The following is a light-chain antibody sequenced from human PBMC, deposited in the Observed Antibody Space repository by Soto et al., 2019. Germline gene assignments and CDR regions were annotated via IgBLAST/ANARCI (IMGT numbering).Light chain of an antibody. V-gene: IGLV3-21*04. CDR3: QVWDSSSDRPV. CDR1: NIGSQS. CDR2: FDS. J-gene: IGLJ3*02. Sequence: SYELTQTPSLSVAPEKTASITCGGDNIGSQSVHWYQHKPGQAPLLVMRFDSDRPSGITERFSGSNSGNTATLTISRVEAGDEADYYCQVWDSSSDRPVFGGGTKLTVL.